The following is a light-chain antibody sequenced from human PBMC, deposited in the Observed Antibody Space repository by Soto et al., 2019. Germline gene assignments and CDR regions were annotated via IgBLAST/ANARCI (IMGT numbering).Light chain of an antibody. Sequence: QSALTQPASVSGSPGQSITISCTGTSSDVGGHNFVSWYQQHPGRAPKLMIYDVRNRPSGVSNRFSGSKSANTASLVISGLQAEDEADYYCSSYSSSDTLVFGGGTKLIVL. CDR3: SSYSSSDTLV. CDR1: SSDVGGHNF. CDR2: DVR. V-gene: IGLV2-14*03. J-gene: IGLJ2*01.